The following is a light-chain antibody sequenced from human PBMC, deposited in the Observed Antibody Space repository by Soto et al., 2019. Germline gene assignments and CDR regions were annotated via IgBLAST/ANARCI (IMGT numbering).Light chain of an antibody. CDR1: QSISRG. CDR2: DAS. V-gene: IGKV1-5*01. Sequence: DIQMTQSPSSLSTSIGDRVTITCRASQSISRGLAWYQQPPGKAPNILIYDASTLESGVPSRCSGSGSGTDSTLTISCLHPDDFATYYCQHYSSVWAFVQGTKVDIK. CDR3: QHYSSVWA. J-gene: IGKJ1*01.